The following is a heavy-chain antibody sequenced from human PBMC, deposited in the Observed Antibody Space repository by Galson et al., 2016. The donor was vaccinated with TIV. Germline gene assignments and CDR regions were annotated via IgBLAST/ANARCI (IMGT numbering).Heavy chain of an antibody. D-gene: IGHD3-22*01. J-gene: IGHJ4*02. CDR2: ISAGGGRT. CDR3: AKMDSSGFDYVRRFDF. Sequence: SLRLSCAASGFTFSSFAMSWVRQAPGKGLEWVSRISAGGGRTDYPDSVKGRFTISRDNPKNTLYLQMSSLSADDTAVYFCAKMDSSGFDYVRRFDFWGQGTLATVSS. CDR1: GFTFSSFA. V-gene: IGHV3-23*01.